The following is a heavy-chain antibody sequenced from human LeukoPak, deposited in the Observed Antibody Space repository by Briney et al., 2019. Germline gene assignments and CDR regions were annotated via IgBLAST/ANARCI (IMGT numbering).Heavy chain of an antibody. CDR2: IRGSGGST. CDR1: GFTFSSYA. Sequence: GGSLRLSCAASGFTFSSYAMSWVRQAPGKGLEWVSAIRGSGGSTYYADSVKGRFTISRDNSKNTLYLQMNSLRAEDTAVYYCAKGLSKYCTNGVCYFAGGYYFDYWGQGTLVTVSS. J-gene: IGHJ4*02. D-gene: IGHD2-8*01. CDR3: AKGLSKYCTNGVCYFAGGYYFDY. V-gene: IGHV3-23*01.